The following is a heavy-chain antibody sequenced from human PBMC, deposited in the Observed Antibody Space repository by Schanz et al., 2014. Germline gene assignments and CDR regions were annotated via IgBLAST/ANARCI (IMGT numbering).Heavy chain of an antibody. J-gene: IGHJ5*02. CDR1: GYIFINSG. D-gene: IGHD3-9*01. Sequence: GPGVKKPGATVKVSCKASGYIFINSGISWVRQAPGQGLEWMGWISVYTGNTKYGQKVQGRVTMTADTSTNTAYMELRSLRSDDTAVYYCAKAEYDILTDSYSRLDPWGQGTLVNVSS. CDR3: AKAEYDILTDSYSRLDP. V-gene: IGHV1-18*01. CDR2: ISVYTGNT.